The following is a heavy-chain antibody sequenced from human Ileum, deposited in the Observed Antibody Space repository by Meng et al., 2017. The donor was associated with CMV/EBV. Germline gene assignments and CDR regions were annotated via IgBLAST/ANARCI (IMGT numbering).Heavy chain of an antibody. CDR3: ATDLNWDNF. J-gene: IGHJ4*02. D-gene: IGHD1-1*01. CDR2: IKPDASEK. V-gene: IGHV3-7*01. CDR1: GFTFSDRW. Sequence: GESLKISCTMSGFTFSDRWMTWVRQAPGEGLEGVANIKPDASEKYYVDSVKGRFTISRDNAKNSLYLQMNSLRAEDTAVYYCATDLNWDNFWGQGTLVTVSS.